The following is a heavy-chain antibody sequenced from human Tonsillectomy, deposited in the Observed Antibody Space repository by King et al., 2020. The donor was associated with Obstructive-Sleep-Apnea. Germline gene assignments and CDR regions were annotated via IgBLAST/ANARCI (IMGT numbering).Heavy chain of an antibody. CDR3: ARSGARRGEFDWLLYGY. CDR2: INPNSGGT. CDR1: GYTFTDYY. J-gene: IGHJ4*02. D-gene: IGHD3-9*01. V-gene: IGHV1-2*02. Sequence: QLVQSGAEVKKPGASVKVSCKASGYTFTDYYIHWVRQAPGQGLEWMGWINPNSGGTNYAQKFQGRVTMTRDTYITTAYMELRSLRSDDTAVYYCARSGARRGEFDWLLYGYWGQGILVTVSS.